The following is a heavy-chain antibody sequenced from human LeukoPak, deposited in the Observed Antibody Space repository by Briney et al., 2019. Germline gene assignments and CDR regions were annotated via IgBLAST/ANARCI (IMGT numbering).Heavy chain of an antibody. CDR1: GYTFTSYG. Sequence: ASXKVSCKASGYTFTSYGISWVRQAPGQGLEWMGWISAYDGNTNYTQKLQGRVTMTTDTSTSTAYMELRSLRSDDTAVYYCARVVLLWFGELFSNFDYWGQGTLVTVSS. CDR3: ARVVLLWFGELFSNFDY. V-gene: IGHV1-18*01. CDR2: ISAYDGNT. J-gene: IGHJ4*02. D-gene: IGHD3-10*01.